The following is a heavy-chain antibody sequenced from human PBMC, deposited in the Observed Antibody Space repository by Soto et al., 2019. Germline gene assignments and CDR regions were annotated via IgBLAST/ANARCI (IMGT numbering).Heavy chain of an antibody. Sequence: PGGSLRLSCTASGFTFGDYAMSWFRQAPGKGLEWVGFIRSKAYGGTTEYAASVKGRFTISRDDSKSIACLQMNSLKTEDTAVYYCTRGLNGDYPGYYYYYMDVWGKGPTVTVSS. CDR1: GFTFGDYA. CDR3: TRGLNGDYPGYYYYYMDV. D-gene: IGHD4-17*01. J-gene: IGHJ6*03. V-gene: IGHV3-49*03. CDR2: IRSKAYGGTT.